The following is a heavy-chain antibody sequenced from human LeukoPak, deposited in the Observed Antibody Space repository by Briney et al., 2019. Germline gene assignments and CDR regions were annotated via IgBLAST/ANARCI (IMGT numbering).Heavy chain of an antibody. D-gene: IGHD3-10*01. CDR2: ISVSGENT. V-gene: IGHV3-23*01. CDR1: GFTFSSYA. J-gene: IGHJ4*02. CDR3: AKYGSGSYYNGLY. Sequence: PGGSLRLSCAASGFTFSSYAMTWVRQAPGKGLQWVSTISVSGENTYYADSVKGRFTISRDISKSTLYLQMNSLRDEDTAVYYCAKYGSGSYYNGLYWDQGTLVTVSS.